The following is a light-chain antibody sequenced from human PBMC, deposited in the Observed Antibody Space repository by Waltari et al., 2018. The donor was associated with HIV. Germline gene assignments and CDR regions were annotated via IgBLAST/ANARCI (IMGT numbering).Light chain of an antibody. CDR2: DAS. Sequence: DIQMTQSPSSLSASVGDRVTSTCQASQDIRKFLNWYQQKPGKAPKLLIYDASILDAGVSSRFSGSGSGTDFTFTIGSLQADDIATSYCQQFGSLPVTFGGGTKVEI. CDR3: QQFGSLPVT. J-gene: IGKJ4*01. V-gene: IGKV1-33*01. CDR1: QDIRKF.